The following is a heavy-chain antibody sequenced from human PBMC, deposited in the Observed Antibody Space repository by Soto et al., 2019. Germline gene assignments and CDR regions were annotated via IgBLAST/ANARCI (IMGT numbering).Heavy chain of an antibody. CDR2: MSGGGETT. CDR1: GLTFSRYA. D-gene: IGHD3-22*01. Sequence: EVQLLESGGGLVQPGGSLRLSCAASGLTFSRYAMTWVRQAPGKGLEWVSAMSGGGETTYYADSVKGRFTISRDNSRNTLYLQMNSLRAEDTAAYYCAKWHTYYYDSRGFSGSDCWGRGTLVTVSS. J-gene: IGHJ4*02. CDR3: AKWHTYYYDSRGFSGSDC. V-gene: IGHV3-23*01.